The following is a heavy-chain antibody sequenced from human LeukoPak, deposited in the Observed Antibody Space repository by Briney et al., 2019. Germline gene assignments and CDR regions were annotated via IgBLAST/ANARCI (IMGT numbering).Heavy chain of an antibody. D-gene: IGHD3-10*01. CDR3: ARMFYRYYYGSGSYSGSRIFDY. CDR1: GGSISSSSYY. Sequence: SETLSLTCTVSGGSISSSSYYRGWIRQPPGKGLEWIGSIYYSGSTYYNPSLKSRVTISVDTSKNQFSLKLSSVTAADTAVYYCARMFYRYYYGSGSYSGSRIFDYWGQGTLVTVSS. CDR2: IYYSGST. V-gene: IGHV4-39*01. J-gene: IGHJ4*02.